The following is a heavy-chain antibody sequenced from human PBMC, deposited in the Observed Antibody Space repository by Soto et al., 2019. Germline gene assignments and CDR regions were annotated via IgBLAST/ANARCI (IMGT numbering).Heavy chain of an antibody. CDR2: IYYRGST. J-gene: IGHJ6*02. D-gene: IGHD3-22*01. V-gene: IGHV4-39*07. CDR3: ARDTYYYDSSGYYLLGYYYYGMDV. CDR1: GGSISSASYC. Sequence: PWETLFLTCTVSGGSISSASYCWGWIRQSPGKGLEWFASIYYRGSTYYNPSLKSRVTISVDTSKNQFSLKLSSVTAADTAVYYCARDTYYYDSSGYYLLGYYYYGMDVWGQGTTVTVS.